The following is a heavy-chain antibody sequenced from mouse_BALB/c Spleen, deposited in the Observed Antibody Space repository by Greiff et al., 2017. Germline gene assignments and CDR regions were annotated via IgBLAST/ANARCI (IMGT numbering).Heavy chain of an antibody. Sequence: QLQQSGAELVRPGSSVKISCKASGYAFSSYWMNWVKQRPGQGLEWIGQIYPGDGDTNYNGKFKGKATLTADKSSSTAYMQLSSLTSEDSAVYFCARRGAGTWFAYWGQGTLVTVSA. V-gene: IGHV1-80*01. D-gene: IGHD3-3*01. CDR2: IYPGDGDT. CDR3: ARRGAGTWFAY. CDR1: GYAFSSYW. J-gene: IGHJ3*01.